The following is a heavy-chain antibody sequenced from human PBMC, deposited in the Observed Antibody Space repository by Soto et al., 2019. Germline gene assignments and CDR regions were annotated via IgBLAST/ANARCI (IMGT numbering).Heavy chain of an antibody. CDR2: IFYTGTT. Sequence: SETLSLTCSVSGGSINYNSYYWGWIRQPPGKGLEWVGGIFYTGTTYYSPSLKDRVTISVDTSKNSFSLNLTSVTAADTAVYFCARLVVVATVANAWGKGTLGTVSS. CDR3: ARLVVVATVANA. CDR1: GGSINYNSYY. J-gene: IGHJ5*02. D-gene: IGHD5-12*01. V-gene: IGHV4-39*02.